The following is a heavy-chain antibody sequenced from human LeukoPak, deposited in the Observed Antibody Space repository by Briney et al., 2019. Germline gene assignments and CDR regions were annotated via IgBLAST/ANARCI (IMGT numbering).Heavy chain of an antibody. V-gene: IGHV3-33*01. D-gene: IGHD2-8*02. J-gene: IGHJ4*02. Sequence: GGSLRLSCAASGFTFSTYGMHWVRQAPGKGLEWVALIWFDGSKRYYGDSLKGRFTVSRVNSKNTLYLQVDSLRAEDTAVYYCAGCTGGSCVFDYWGQGTLVTVSS. CDR1: GFTFSTYG. CDR3: AGCTGGSCVFDY. CDR2: IWFDGSKR.